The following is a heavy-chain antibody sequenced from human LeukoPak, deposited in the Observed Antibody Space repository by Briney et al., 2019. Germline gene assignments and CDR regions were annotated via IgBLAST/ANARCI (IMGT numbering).Heavy chain of an antibody. Sequence: PSQTLSLTCAVSGGSISSGGYSWSWIRQPPGKGLEWIGYIYHSGSTYYNPSLKSRVTISVDTSKNQFSLKLSSVTAADTAVYYRARHQSSSVDFDYWGQGTLVTVSS. CDR2: IYHSGST. V-gene: IGHV4-30-2*01. D-gene: IGHD6-6*01. J-gene: IGHJ4*02. CDR3: ARHQSSSVDFDY. CDR1: GGSISSGGYS.